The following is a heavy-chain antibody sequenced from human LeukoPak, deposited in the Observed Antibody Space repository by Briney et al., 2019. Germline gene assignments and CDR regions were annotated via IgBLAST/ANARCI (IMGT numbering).Heavy chain of an antibody. CDR2: INYSGST. J-gene: IGHJ3*02. Sequence: SETLSLTCTVSGGSISSGGYYWSWIRQHPGRGLEWIGYINYSGSTYYNPSLKSRVTISVDTSKNQFSLKLSSVTAADTAVYYCARDRGGSYYGRAFDIWGQGTMVTVSS. CDR3: ARDRGGSYYGRAFDI. CDR1: GGSISSGGYY. D-gene: IGHD1-26*01. V-gene: IGHV4-31*03.